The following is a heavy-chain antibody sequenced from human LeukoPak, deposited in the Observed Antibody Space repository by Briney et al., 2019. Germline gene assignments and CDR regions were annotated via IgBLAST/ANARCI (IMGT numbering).Heavy chain of an antibody. Sequence: GGSLRLSCAASGFSFSDHHMSWVRQVLGKGLEWLAYISRDGNIIVYADSVKGRFTISRDNAKQSVYLEMKSLRPEDTAVYYCARYVLLMDYWGQGALVTVSS. CDR2: ISRDGNII. CDR3: ARYVLLMDY. CDR1: GFSFSDHH. J-gene: IGHJ4*02. D-gene: IGHD3-16*01. V-gene: IGHV3-11*01.